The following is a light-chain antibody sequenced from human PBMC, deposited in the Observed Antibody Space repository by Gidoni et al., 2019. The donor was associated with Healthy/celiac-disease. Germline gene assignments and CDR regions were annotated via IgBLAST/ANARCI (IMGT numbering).Light chain of an antibody. CDR2: DAS. CDR1: QDISNY. V-gene: IGKV1-33*01. Sequence: DIQMTQSPSSLSASVGDRVTITCQASQDISNYLNWYQQKPGKAPKLLIYDASNLETGVPSRFSGSGSGTDFTFTIRSLQDEDIETYYCQQYDNLPFGGGTKVEIK. CDR3: QQYDNLP. J-gene: IGKJ4*01.